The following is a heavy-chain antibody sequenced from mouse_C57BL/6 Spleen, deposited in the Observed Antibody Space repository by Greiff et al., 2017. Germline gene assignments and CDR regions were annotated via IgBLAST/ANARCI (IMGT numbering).Heavy chain of an antibody. Sequence: LVESGAELVKPGASVKISCKASGYAFSSYWMNWVKQRPGKGLEWIGQIYPGDGDTNYNGKFKGKATLTADKSSSTAYMQLSSLTSEDSAVYFCARRDDYDDYFDYWGQGTTLTVSS. V-gene: IGHV1-80*01. J-gene: IGHJ2*01. CDR1: GYAFSSYW. D-gene: IGHD2-4*01. CDR2: IYPGDGDT. CDR3: ARRDDYDDYFDY.